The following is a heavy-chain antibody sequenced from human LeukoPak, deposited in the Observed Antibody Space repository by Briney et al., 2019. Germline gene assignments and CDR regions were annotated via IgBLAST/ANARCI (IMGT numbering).Heavy chain of an antibody. J-gene: IGHJ4*02. CDR1: GYTFTNYA. Sequence: ASVKVSCKASGYTFTNYARNWVRQAPGQGLEWMGWINTNTGNPTYAQGFTGRFVFSLDTSVSTAYLQISSLKAEDTAVYYCARDPNHYYDSSGYYGDYWGQGTLVTVSS. CDR3: ARDPNHYYDSSGYYGDY. CDR2: INTNTGNP. D-gene: IGHD3-22*01. V-gene: IGHV7-4-1*02.